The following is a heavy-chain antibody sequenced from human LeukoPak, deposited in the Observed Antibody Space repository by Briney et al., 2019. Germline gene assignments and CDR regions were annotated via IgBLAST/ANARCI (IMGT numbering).Heavy chain of an antibody. Sequence: GGSLRLSCAASGFTFSSFGIHWVRQAPGKGLEWVAVIWYDGSNKYYADSVKGRFTISRDNAKNTLYLQMHSLRAEDSAVYYCARGFYGSGNSWGHGTLVTVSS. CDR2: IWYDGSNK. CDR3: ARGFYGSGNS. CDR1: GFTFSSFG. J-gene: IGHJ4*01. D-gene: IGHD3-10*01. V-gene: IGHV3-33*01.